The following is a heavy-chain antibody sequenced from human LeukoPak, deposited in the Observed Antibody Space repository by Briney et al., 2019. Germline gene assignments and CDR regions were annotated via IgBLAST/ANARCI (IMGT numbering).Heavy chain of an antibody. V-gene: IGHV4-59*01. CDR3: ARVERVAATTRSYYFDY. CDR1: GGSISTYY. D-gene: IGHD2-15*01. J-gene: IGHJ4*02. CDR2: IYHSGST. Sequence: SETLSLTCTVSGGSISTYYWSWIRQPPGKGLEWIGSIYHSGSTNYNPSLESRVTISVDTSKNQFSLKLSSVTAADTAVYYCARVERVAATTRSYYFDYWGQGTLVTVSS.